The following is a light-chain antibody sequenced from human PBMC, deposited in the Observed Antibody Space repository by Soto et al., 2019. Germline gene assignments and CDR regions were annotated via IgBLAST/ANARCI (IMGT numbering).Light chain of an antibody. J-gene: IGKJ2*01. CDR2: QAS. V-gene: IGKV1-5*03. Sequence: DIQMTQSPSSLSASVGDRDTITCRASQSISSWLAWYQQKPGKAPKLLIYQASSLESGVPSRFSGSGSGTEFTLTISSLQPDDFATYYCQQYNSYSYTFGQGTKLEIK. CDR3: QQYNSYSYT. CDR1: QSISSW.